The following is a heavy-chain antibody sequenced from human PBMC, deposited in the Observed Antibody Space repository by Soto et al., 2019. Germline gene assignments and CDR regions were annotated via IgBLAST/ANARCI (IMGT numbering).Heavy chain of an antibody. D-gene: IGHD3-10*01. CDR3: ARRYGSCFDI. Sequence: QVQLQESGPGLVKPSETLSLTCTISGGSISSYYWSWIRHPPGKGLEWIGYIYYSGSTNYNPSLKSRVTISVDTSKNQFSLKLSSVTAAATAVYYCARRYGSCFDIWGQGTMVTVSS. CDR1: GGSISSYY. V-gene: IGHV4-59*08. J-gene: IGHJ3*02. CDR2: IYYSGST.